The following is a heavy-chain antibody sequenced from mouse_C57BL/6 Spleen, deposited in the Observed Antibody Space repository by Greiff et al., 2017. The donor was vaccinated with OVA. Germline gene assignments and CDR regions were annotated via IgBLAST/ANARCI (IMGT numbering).Heavy chain of an antibody. CDR1: GYSITSGYY. J-gene: IGHJ3*01. V-gene: IGHV3-6*01. CDR2: ISYDGSN. CDR3: ARGGEYDYEFAY. D-gene: IGHD2-4*01. Sequence: VQLKESGPGLVKPSQSLSLTCSVTGYSITSGYYWNWIRQFPGNKLEWMGYISYDGSNNYNPSLKNRISITRDTSKNQFFLKLNSVTTEDTATYYCARGGEYDYEFAYWGQGTLVTVSA.